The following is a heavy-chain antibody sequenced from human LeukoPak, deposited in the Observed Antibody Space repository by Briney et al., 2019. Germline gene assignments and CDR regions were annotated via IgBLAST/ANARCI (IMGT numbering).Heavy chain of an antibody. V-gene: IGHV4-61*08. Sequence: SETLSLTCVVSGGSISGAAQYWSWIRQPPGKGLEWIGYIYYSGSTNYNPSLKSRVTISVDTSKNQFSLKLSSVTAADTAVYYCASTQITMARGAYFFDYWGQGTLVTVSS. D-gene: IGHD3-10*01. CDR2: IYYSGST. CDR3: ASTQITMARGAYFFDY. J-gene: IGHJ4*02. CDR1: GGSISGAAQY.